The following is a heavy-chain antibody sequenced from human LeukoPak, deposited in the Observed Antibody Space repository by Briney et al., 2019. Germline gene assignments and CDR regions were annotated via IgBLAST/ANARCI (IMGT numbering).Heavy chain of an antibody. J-gene: IGHJ6*04. CDR1: GGSFSSGTYF. CDR3: AREEGITMVRGVTSYYYYGMDV. CDR2: IYFSGST. V-gene: IGHV4-61*01. Sequence: SETLSLTCTVSGGSFSSGTYFWGWLRQPPGTGLEWIGYIYFSGSTNYNPSLKSRVTISVDTSKNQFSLKLSSVTAADTAVYYCAREEGITMVRGVTSYYYYGMDVWGKGTTVTVSS. D-gene: IGHD3-10*01.